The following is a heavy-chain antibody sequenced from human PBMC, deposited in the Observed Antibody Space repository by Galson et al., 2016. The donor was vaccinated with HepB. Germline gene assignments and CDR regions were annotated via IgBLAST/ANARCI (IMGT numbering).Heavy chain of an antibody. D-gene: IGHD6-13*01. J-gene: IGHJ4*02. CDR2: INQNGNEK. Sequence: SLRLSCAASEFNFRDYWMTWVRQTPGKGLEWVANINQNGNEKAYVDSVKGRFTISRDNAKNSLYLQLNSLSAEDTAMFYCARIAADGSTFDYWGQGTLVTVSS. CDR1: EFNFRDYW. V-gene: IGHV3-7*03. CDR3: ARIAADGSTFDY.